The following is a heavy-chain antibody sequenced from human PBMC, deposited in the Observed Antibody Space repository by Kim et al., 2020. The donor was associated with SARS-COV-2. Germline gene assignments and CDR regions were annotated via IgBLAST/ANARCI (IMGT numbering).Heavy chain of an antibody. CDR3: ARGPRYDFWSEFDP. D-gene: IGHD3-3*01. J-gene: IGHJ5*02. Sequence: GSLRLSCAASGFTVSSNYMSWVRQAPGKGLEWVSVIYSGGSTYYADSVKGRFTISRDNSKNTLYLQMNSLRAEDTAVYYCARGPRYDFWSEFDPWGQGTLVTVSS. CDR2: IYSGGST. CDR1: GFTVSSNY. V-gene: IGHV3-66*01.